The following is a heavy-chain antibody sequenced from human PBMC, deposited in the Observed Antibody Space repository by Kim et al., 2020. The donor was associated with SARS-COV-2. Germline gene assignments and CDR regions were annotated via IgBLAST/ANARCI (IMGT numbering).Heavy chain of an antibody. CDR3: ARAAVGSGSYRGGNWFDP. J-gene: IGHJ5*02. CDR1: GFTFSSYD. CDR2: IGTAGDT. V-gene: IGHV3-13*04. Sequence: GGSLRLSCAASGFTFSSYDMHWVRQATGKGLEWVSAIGTAGDTYYPGSVKGRFTISRENAKNSLYLQMNSLRAGDTAVYYCARAAVGSGSYRGGNWFDPWGQGTLVTVSS. D-gene: IGHD1-26*01.